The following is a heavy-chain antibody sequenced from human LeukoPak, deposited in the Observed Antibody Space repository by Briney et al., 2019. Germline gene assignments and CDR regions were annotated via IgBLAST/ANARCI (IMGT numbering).Heavy chain of an antibody. D-gene: IGHD3-3*01. CDR3: ARGSDTIFGVVPSGYFQH. Sequence: SETLSLTCTVSGGSISSYYWSWIRQPAGKGLEWIGRIYTSGSTNYNPSLKRRVTMSVDTSKNQFSLKLSSVTAADTAVYYCARGSDTIFGVVPSGYFQHWGQGTLVTVSS. CDR2: IYTSGST. CDR1: GGSISSYY. V-gene: IGHV4-4*07. J-gene: IGHJ1*01.